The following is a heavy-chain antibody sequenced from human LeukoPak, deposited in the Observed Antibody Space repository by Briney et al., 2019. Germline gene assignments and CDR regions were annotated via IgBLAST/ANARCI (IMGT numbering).Heavy chain of an antibody. Sequence: GGSLRLSCAASGFTFTTYWMHWVRQAPGKGLVWVSRINGIGSSSNYADSVKGRFTISRDNARNTLYLQMNSLRAEDTALHYCARTSPTSHFDFWGQGTLVTVSS. D-gene: IGHD3-16*01. CDR3: ARTSPTSHFDF. CDR2: INGIGSSS. J-gene: IGHJ4*02. V-gene: IGHV3-74*01. CDR1: GFTFTTYW.